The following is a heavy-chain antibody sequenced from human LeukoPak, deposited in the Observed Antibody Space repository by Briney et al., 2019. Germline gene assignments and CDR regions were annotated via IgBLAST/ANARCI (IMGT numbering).Heavy chain of an antibody. CDR3: ARDRPGGSSLDY. CDR2: IYYSGST. J-gene: IGHJ4*02. Sequence: SETLSLTCTVSGGSISSYYWSWIRQPPGKGLEWIGYIYYSGSTNYNPSLKSRVTISVDTFKNQFSLKLSSVTAADTAVYYCARDRPGGSSLDYWGQGTLVTVSS. V-gene: IGHV4-59*01. D-gene: IGHD6-13*01. CDR1: GGSISSYY.